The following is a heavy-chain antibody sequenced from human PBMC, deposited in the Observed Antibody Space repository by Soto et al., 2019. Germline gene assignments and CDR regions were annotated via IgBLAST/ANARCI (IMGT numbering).Heavy chain of an antibody. CDR1: GGTFGSYA. CDR2: IIPIHGTA. V-gene: IGHV1-69*01. D-gene: IGHD2-2*01. Sequence: QVQLVQSGAEVKKPGSSVKVSCKASGGTFGSYAISWVRQAPGQGLEWMGGIIPIHGTANYAQKFQGRVTIAADESTSTAYMELSSLRSEDTAVYYCARSQGSSTSLEIYYYYYYGIDVWGQGTTVTVSS. CDR3: ARSQGSSTSLEIYYYYYYGIDV. J-gene: IGHJ6*02.